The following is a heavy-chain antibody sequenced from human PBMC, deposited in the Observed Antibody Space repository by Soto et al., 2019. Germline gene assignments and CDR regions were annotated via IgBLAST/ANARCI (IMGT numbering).Heavy chain of an antibody. V-gene: IGHV5-51*01. Sequence: GESLKISCKGSGYSFTSYWSGWVRQMPGKGLEWMGIIYPGDSDTRYSPSFQGQVTISADKSISTAYLQWSSLKASDTAMYYCARSNPWALSGCAYHFDYWGQGTLVTVSS. CDR1: GYSFTSYW. D-gene: IGHD6-19*01. CDR2: IYPGDSDT. CDR3: ARSNPWALSGCAYHFDY. J-gene: IGHJ4*02.